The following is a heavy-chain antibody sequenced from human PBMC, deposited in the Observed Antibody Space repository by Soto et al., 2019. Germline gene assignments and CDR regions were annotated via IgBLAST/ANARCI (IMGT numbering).Heavy chain of an antibody. CDR1: GFTFNSYA. CDR2: ISGSGGST. D-gene: IGHD6-19*01. J-gene: IGHJ4*02. V-gene: IGHV3-23*01. CDR3: ARVTAVAGNYFDY. Sequence: PGGSLRLSCAASGFTFNSYAMTWVRQAPGKGLEWVSAISGSGGSTYYADSVKGRFTISRDNSKNMLYLQMNSLRAEDTAVYYCARVTAVAGNYFDYWGQGTQVTVSS.